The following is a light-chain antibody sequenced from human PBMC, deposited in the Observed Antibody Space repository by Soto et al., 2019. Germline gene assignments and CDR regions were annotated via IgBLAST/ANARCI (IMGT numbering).Light chain of an antibody. CDR3: QQYDNPPWM. Sequence: EIVLTQSPGTLSLSPGERATLSCRASQSVSSSFLAWYQQKPGQAPRLLIYGASSRATGIPDRFSGSGSGTDFTLPISRLEPEDFAVYYCQQYDNPPWMFGQGTKVEIK. CDR1: QSVSSSF. J-gene: IGKJ1*01. V-gene: IGKV3-20*01. CDR2: GAS.